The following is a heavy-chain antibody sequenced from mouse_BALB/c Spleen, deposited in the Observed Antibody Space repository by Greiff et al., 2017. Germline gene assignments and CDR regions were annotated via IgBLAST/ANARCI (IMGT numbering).Heavy chain of an antibody. CDR2: IYPGNRDT. Sequence: EVMLVESGTVLARPGASVKMSCKASGYTFTSYWMHWVKQRPGQGLEWIGAIYPGNRDTSYNQKFKGKAKLTAVTSTSTAYMELSSLTNEDSSVYYCTFITTADFDYWGQGTTLTVSS. J-gene: IGHJ2*01. V-gene: IGHV1-5*01. CDR1: GYTFTSYW. D-gene: IGHD1-1*01. CDR3: TFITTADFDY.